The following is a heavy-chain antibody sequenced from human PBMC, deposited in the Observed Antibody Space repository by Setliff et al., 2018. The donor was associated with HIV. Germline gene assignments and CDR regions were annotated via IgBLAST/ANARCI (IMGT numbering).Heavy chain of an antibody. D-gene: IGHD5-12*01. CDR2: ISSSSSSI. CDR3: ARGGFYAGY. CDR1: GFIFSSYS. V-gene: IGHV3-48*01. Sequence: GGSLRLSCAASGFIFSSYSMNWVRQAPGKGLEWVSYISSSSSSIYHADSVKGRFTISRDNAKNSLYLQMNSLRAEDTAVYYCARGGFYAGYWGQGTLVTVSS. J-gene: IGHJ4*02.